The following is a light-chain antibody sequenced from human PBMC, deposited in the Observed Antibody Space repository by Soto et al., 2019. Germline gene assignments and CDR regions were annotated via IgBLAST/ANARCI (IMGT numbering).Light chain of an antibody. CDR3: NSYTTSSTHV. J-gene: IGLJ2*01. CDR2: DVT. V-gene: IGLV2-14*01. Sequence: QSALTQPASVSGSPGQSITISCTGTSSDVGGYDYVSWYRQHPGKAPKLMIYDVTYRPSGVSNRFSGSKSGNTASLTISGLQAEDEADYYCNSYTTSSTHVFGGGTKLTVL. CDR1: SSDVGGYDY.